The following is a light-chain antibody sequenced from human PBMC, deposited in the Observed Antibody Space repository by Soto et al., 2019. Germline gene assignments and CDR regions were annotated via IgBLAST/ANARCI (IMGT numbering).Light chain of an antibody. V-gene: IGLV4-69*01. CDR1: SGHTSYA. J-gene: IGLJ3*02. Sequence: QLVLTQSPSASASLGASVNLTCTLSSGHTSYAIAWHQQQPERGPRFLMRLSTDGSHTKGDGIPDRFSGSSSGADRYLTISRLQSEDEADYYCQSWGTGFQVFGGGTKLTVL. CDR2: LSTDGSH. CDR3: QSWGTGFQV.